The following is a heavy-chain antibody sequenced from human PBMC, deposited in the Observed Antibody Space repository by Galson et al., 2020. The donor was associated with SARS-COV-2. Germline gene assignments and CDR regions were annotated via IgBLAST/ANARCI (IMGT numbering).Heavy chain of an antibody. Sequence: GESLKISCAASGFTFSSYGMHWVRQAPGKGLEWVAVIWYDGSNKYYADSVKGRFTISRDNSKNTLYLQMNSLRAEDTAVYYCAREGGGATNDNWFDPWGQGTLVTVSS. CDR1: GFTFSSYG. CDR3: AREGGGATNDNWFDP. J-gene: IGHJ5*02. V-gene: IGHV3-33*01. CDR2: IWYDGSNK. D-gene: IGHD1-26*01.